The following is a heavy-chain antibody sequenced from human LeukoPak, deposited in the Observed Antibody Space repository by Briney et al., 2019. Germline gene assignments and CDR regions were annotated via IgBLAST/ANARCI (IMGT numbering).Heavy chain of an antibody. Sequence: SETLSLTCTVSGGSISSHYWSWIRQPPGKVLEWIGYIYYSGSTNYNPSLKSRVTISVDTSKNQFSLKLSSVTAADTAVYYCARVTGYSSGWDPYYYMDVWGKGTTVTVSS. CDR3: ARVTGYSSGWDPYYYMDV. CDR1: GGSISSHY. CDR2: IYYSGST. J-gene: IGHJ6*03. D-gene: IGHD6-19*01. V-gene: IGHV4-59*11.